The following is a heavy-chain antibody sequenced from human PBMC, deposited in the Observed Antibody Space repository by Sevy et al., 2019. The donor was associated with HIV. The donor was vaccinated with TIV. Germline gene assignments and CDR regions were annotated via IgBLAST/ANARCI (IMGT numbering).Heavy chain of an antibody. D-gene: IGHD3-22*01. J-gene: IGHJ3*02. CDR1: GGTFSTYG. Sequence: ASVKVSCKASGGTFSTYGVSWVRQVPGQGLEWMGGILPIIGTANYSQNFQGRVTITADESPPATYMEMSSLRSEETAVYYCATEWGFYDSSGYSLEAFDIWGQGTMVTVSS. CDR3: ATEWGFYDSSGYSLEAFDI. CDR2: ILPIIGTA. V-gene: IGHV1-69*13.